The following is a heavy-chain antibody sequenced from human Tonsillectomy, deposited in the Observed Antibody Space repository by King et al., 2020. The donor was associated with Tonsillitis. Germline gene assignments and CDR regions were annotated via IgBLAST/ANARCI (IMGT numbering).Heavy chain of an antibody. Sequence: QLVQSGAEVKKPGASVKVSCKASGYTFSTYGINWVRQAPGQGLEWMGWISVYNGDTKYAQRLQGRVTMTTETSTSTAYMELRSLRSDDTAVYYCARPLYNYGPSPSDYWGQGTLVTVSS. J-gene: IGHJ4*02. V-gene: IGHV1-18*01. CDR3: ARPLYNYGPSPSDY. CDR2: ISVYNGDT. CDR1: GYTFSTYG. D-gene: IGHD5-18*01.